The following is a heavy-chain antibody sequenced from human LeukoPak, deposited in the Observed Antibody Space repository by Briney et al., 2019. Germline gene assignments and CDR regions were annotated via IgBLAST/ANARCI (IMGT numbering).Heavy chain of an antibody. CDR1: GFTFSSYW. CDR3: ARDKWAKRNPRNWFDP. J-gene: IGHJ5*02. V-gene: IGHV3-7*01. Sequence: PGGSLRLSCAASGFTFSSYWMSWVRKAPGKGLEWVANIKQDGSEKYYVDSVKGRFTISRDNAKNSLYLQMNSLRAEDTAVYYCARDKWAKRNPRNWFDPWGQGTLVTVSS. CDR2: IKQDGSEK. D-gene: IGHD1-14*01.